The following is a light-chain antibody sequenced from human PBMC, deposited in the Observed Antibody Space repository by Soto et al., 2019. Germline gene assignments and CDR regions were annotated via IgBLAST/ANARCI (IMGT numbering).Light chain of an antibody. V-gene: IGKV3-11*01. CDR1: QSVDRY. J-gene: IGKJ4*01. Sequence: EIVLTQSPATLSLSPGDRASLSCWASQSVDRYLAWYQQKPGQAPRLLIYEASNRATGIPTRFSGSGSGTDYTLTISSLEPEDFAVYYCQHRRSWPLTFGGGTKVEIK. CDR2: EAS. CDR3: QHRRSWPLT.